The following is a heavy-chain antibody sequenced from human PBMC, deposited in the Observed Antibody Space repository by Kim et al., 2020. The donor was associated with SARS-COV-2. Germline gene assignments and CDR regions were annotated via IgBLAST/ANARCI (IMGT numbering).Heavy chain of an antibody. Sequence: FQGRVTMTRETSTSTVYMELSSLRSEDTAVYYCARDLILGYSYDEDFDYWGQGTLVTVSS. CDR3: ARDLILGYSYDEDFDY. D-gene: IGHD5-18*01. V-gene: IGHV1-46*01. J-gene: IGHJ4*02.